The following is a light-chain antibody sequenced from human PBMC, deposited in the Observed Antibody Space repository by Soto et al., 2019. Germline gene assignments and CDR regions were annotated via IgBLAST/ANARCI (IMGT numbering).Light chain of an antibody. V-gene: IGKV3-20*01. CDR2: AAS. CDR1: RSFASSY. J-gene: IGKJ2*01. CDR3: QQYGASPPYT. Sequence: EIVLTQSPGTLSLSPGERATLSCRASRSFASSYLAWYQHKPGQAPRRLIYAASIRATGVPDRFSGSGSGTDFTLTISRLEPEDSAVYYWQQYGASPPYTFGQGTKVEIK.